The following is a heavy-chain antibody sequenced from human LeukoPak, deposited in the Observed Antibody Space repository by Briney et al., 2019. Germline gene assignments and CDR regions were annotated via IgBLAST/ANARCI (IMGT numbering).Heavy chain of an antibody. V-gene: IGHV3-23*01. CDR3: AKGPMVRIDF. D-gene: IGHD3-10*01. CDR2: ISGSDDST. J-gene: IGHJ4*02. CDR1: GFTFSSYG. Sequence: GGSLRLSCAASGFTFSSYGMSWVRQAPGKGLEWVSSISGSDDSTYYADSVKGRFTISRDNSKNTLYLQMNSLRAEDTAVYYCAKGPMVRIDFWGQGTLVTVSS.